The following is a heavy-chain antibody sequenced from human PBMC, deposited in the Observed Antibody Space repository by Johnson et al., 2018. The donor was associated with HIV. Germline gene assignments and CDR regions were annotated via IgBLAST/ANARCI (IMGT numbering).Heavy chain of an antibody. V-gene: IGHV3-43D*03. CDR2: IRWDGAIT. J-gene: IGHJ3*02. D-gene: IGHD3-10*01. CDR3: ARAEIYEGRVGDFAFDI. Sequence: VQLVESGGGLVQPGRSLRLSCAASGFTFDDYAMHWVRQAPGNGLEWVSLIRWDGAITSYVDSVKGRFTISRDNSRNSLYLQMKSLRVEDTALYYCARAEIYEGRVGDFAFDIWGQGTMVTVS. CDR1: GFTFDDYA.